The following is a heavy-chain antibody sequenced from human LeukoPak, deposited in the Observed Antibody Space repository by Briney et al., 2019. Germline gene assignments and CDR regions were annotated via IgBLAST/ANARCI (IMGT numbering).Heavy chain of an antibody. Sequence: SETLSPTCTVSGGSISSIFWSCIRPPPRKGLEWIGSIHYSGDTKYNPSLKTRLSLSVDTSKQQFSLRLSSVTPADTAVYYCARDLELERNRWNYFESWGQGTLVTVSS. CDR2: IHYSGDT. D-gene: IGHD1-1*01. J-gene: IGHJ4*02. V-gene: IGHV4-59*01. CDR3: ARDLELERNRWNYFES. CDR1: GGSISSIF.